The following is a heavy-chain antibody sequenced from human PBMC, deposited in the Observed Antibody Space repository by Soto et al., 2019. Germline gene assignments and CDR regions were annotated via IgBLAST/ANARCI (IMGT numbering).Heavy chain of an antibody. J-gene: IGHJ5*02. CDR3: ARVIPGPEAWFHP. Sequence: QGQLVQSGVEVKKPGASVRVSCSASGNTFTNFGVTWVRQAPRQGLEWMGWLSPYTDDPSYAQKFPGRVTMTMDTSTNTAYLDLRSLTFDATAVYYCARVIPGPEAWFHPWGQGTLVTVSS. CDR1: GNTFTNFG. V-gene: IGHV1-18*01. D-gene: IGHD2-21*01. CDR2: LSPYTDDP.